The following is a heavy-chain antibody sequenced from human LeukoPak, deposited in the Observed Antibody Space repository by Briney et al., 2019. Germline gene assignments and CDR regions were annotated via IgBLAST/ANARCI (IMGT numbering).Heavy chain of an antibody. CDR1: GFTFSSYS. CDR3: ARDKGYCSSTICSFDY. CDR2: ISSSSSTI. Sequence: GGTLRLSCAASGFTFSSYSMNWVRQAPGKGLEWVSYISSSSSTIYYADSVKGRFTISRDNAKNSLYLQMNSLRAEDTAVYYCARDKGYCSSTICSFDYWGQGTLVTVSS. D-gene: IGHD2-2*01. J-gene: IGHJ4*02. V-gene: IGHV3-48*01.